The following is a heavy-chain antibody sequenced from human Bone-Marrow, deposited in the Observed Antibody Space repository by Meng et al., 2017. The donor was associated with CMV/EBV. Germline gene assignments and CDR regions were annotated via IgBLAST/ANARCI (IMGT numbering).Heavy chain of an antibody. CDR1: RFTFTDSA. J-gene: IGHJ2*01. CDR3: AKKRPNLEGGPFDL. V-gene: IGHV3-23*01. CDR2: ISNSGGGT. D-gene: IGHD3-16*01. Sequence: ATRFTFTDSAMGWVRQAPGKGLEWVSGISNSGGGTYYADSVKGRFTISRDNSKNTLYLQMNSLRAEDTAVYYCAKKRPNLEGGPFDLWGRGTLVTVSS.